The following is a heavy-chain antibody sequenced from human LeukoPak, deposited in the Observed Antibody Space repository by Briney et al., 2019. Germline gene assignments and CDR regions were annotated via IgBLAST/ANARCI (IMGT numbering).Heavy chain of an antibody. CDR2: IKQDGSEK. CDR3: ARAKDGYNREAELAY. CDR1: GFPFSSYW. J-gene: IGHJ4*02. D-gene: IGHD5-24*01. Sequence: GGSLRLSCAASGFPFSSYWMSWVRQVPGKGLEWVANIKQDGSEKYYVDSVKGRFTISRDSSKNTLYLQMNSLRPEDTAVYYCARAKDGYNREAELAYWGQGTPVTVSS. V-gene: IGHV3-7*01.